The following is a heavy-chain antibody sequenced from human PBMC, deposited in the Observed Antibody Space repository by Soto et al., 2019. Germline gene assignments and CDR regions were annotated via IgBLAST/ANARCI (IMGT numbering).Heavy chain of an antibody. CDR2: INAGNGNT. D-gene: IGHD2-21*02. Sequence: GASVKVSCKASGYTFTSYAMHWVLQAPGQRLEWMGWINAGNGNTKYSQKFQGRVTITRDTSASTAYMELSSLRSEDTAVYYCARSIVVVTAADYWGQGTLVTVSS. CDR3: ARSIVVVTAADY. CDR1: GYTFTSYA. V-gene: IGHV1-3*01. J-gene: IGHJ4*02.